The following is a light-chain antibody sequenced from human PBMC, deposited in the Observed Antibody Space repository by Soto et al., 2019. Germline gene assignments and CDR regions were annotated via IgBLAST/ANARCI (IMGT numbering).Light chain of an antibody. V-gene: IGLV1-40*01. CDR1: SSNIGAGYD. CDR2: AVT. CDR3: QSFDSSLSGGV. Sequence: QAVVTQPPSVSGAPGQRATISCTGSSSNIGAGYDVHWYQQLPGTAPKLLIAAVTSRPSGVPDRFSGSKSGTSAYLAITGLQAEDEADYYCQSFDSSLSGGVFGGGTKVTVL. J-gene: IGLJ3*02.